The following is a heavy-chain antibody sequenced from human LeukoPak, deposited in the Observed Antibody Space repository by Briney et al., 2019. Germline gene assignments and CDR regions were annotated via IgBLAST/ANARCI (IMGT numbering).Heavy chain of an antibody. D-gene: IGHD3-22*01. CDR2: IIPILGIA. CDR1: GGTFSSYA. CDR3: ARRAHYYDSSGPHYYFDY. V-gene: IGHV1-69*04. Sequence: ASVKVSCKASGGTFSSYAISWVRQAPGQGLEWMGRIIPILGIANYAQKFQGRVTMTRDTSISTVYMELSSLRSEDTAVYYCARRAHYYDSSGPHYYFDYWGQGTLVTVSS. J-gene: IGHJ4*02.